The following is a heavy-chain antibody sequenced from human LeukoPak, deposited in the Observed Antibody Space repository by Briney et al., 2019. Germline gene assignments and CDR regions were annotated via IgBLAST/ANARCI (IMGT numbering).Heavy chain of an antibody. CDR2: INPNSGGT. V-gene: IGHV1-2*04. D-gene: IGHD6-19*01. CDR3: ARGLGYSSGLLKDY. Sequence: ASVKVSCTASGYTFTSYGITWVRQAPGQGLEWMGWINPNSGGTNYAQKFQGWVTMTRDTSISTAYMELGRLRSDDTAVYYCARGLGYSSGLLKDYWGQGTLVTVSS. J-gene: IGHJ4*02. CDR1: GYTFTSYG.